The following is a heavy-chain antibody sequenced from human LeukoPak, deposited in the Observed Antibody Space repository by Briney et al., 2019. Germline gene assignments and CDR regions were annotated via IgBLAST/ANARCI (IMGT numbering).Heavy chain of an antibody. CDR2: ISGSGGST. Sequence: GGSLRLSCASSGFTFNTNAMSWVRQAPGKGLEWVSAISGSGGSTYYADSVKGRFTISRDNSKNTLYLQMNSLRAEDTAVYYCAKGLPEYFDWLFFDYWGQGTLVTVSS. CDR1: GFTFNTNA. CDR3: AKGLPEYFDWLFFDY. D-gene: IGHD3-9*01. J-gene: IGHJ4*02. V-gene: IGHV3-23*01.